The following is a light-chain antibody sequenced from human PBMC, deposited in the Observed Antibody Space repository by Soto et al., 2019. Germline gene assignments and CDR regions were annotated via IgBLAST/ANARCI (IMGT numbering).Light chain of an antibody. CDR3: QQYNSYSPYT. V-gene: IGKV1-5*03. J-gene: IGKJ2*01. CDR1: QSISSW. CDR2: KAS. Sequence: RVTINCRASQSISSWLAWYQQKPGKAPKLLIYKASSLESGVPSRFSGSGSGTEFTLTISSLQPDDFATDYCQQYNSYSPYTFGQGTKLEIK.